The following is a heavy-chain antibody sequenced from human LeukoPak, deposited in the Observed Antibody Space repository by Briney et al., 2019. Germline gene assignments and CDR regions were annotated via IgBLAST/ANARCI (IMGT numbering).Heavy chain of an antibody. D-gene: IGHD6-19*01. CDR1: GYTFTGYY. J-gene: IGHJ4*02. CDR3: ARDGPEYSSGWYVDY. Sequence: GASVKVSCKASGYTFTGYYMHWVRQAPGQGLGWMGRINPNSGGTNYAQKFQGRVTMTRDTSISTAYMELSRLRSDDTAVYYCARDGPEYSSGWYVDYWGQGTLVTVSS. V-gene: IGHV1-2*06. CDR2: INPNSGGT.